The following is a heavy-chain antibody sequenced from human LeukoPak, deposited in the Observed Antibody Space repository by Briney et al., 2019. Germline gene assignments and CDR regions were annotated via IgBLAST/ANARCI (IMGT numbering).Heavy chain of an antibody. V-gene: IGHV1-18*01. J-gene: IGHJ4*02. CDR1: GYTFTSYG. D-gene: IGHD3-10*01. Sequence: ASVKVSCKASGYTFTSYGISWVRQATGQGLEWMGWISGYNGNTNYAQKFQGRVTMTTDTSTSTAYMELRSLRSDDTAVYYCARDGYYYGSGSYFGYWGQGTLVTVSS. CDR2: ISGYNGNT. CDR3: ARDGYYYGSGSYFGY.